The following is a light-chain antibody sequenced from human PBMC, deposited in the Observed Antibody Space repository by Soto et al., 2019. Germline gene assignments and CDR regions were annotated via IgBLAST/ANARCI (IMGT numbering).Light chain of an antibody. CDR1: SSNIGAGYD. CDR2: GNS. J-gene: IGLJ2*01. CDR3: QSYDTSLSASV. Sequence: HSVLTQPPSVSGAPGQRVTISCTGSSSNIGAGYDVHWYQQIPGTAPKLLIYGNSNRPSGVPDRFSGSKSGTSASLAITGLQAEDEADYYCQSYDTSLSASVFGGGTKLTVL. V-gene: IGLV1-40*01.